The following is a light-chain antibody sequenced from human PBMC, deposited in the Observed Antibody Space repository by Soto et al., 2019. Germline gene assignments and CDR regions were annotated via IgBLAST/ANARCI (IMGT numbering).Light chain of an antibody. V-gene: IGKV4-1*01. CDR1: QSVLYSSNNKNY. CDR2: WAS. J-gene: IGKJ1*01. Sequence: DIVMTQSPDSLAVSLGERATINCKSSQSVLYSSNNKNYLAWYQQKPGQPPKLLIYWASTRESVVPDRFSGSGPGTDFTLTISTLQAEAVAVYYCQQYYSTPWTFGQGTKVEIK. CDR3: QQYYSTPWT.